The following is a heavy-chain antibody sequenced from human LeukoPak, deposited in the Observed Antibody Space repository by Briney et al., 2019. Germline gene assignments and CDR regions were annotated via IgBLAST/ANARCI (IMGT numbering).Heavy chain of an antibody. CDR1: GFTFSSYS. J-gene: IGHJ4*02. CDR3: ARVLFWSGYYTDY. CDR2: ISSSSSHI. D-gene: IGHD3-3*01. V-gene: IGHV3-21*01. Sequence: GGSLRLSCAASGFTFSSYSMNWVRQAPGKGLEWVSSISSSSSHIYYADSVKGRFTISRDNAKNSLYLQMNSLRAEDTAVYYCARVLFWSGYYTDYWGQGTLVTVSS.